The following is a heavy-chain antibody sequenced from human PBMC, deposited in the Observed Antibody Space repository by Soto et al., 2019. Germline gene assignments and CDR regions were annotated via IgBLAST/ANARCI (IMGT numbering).Heavy chain of an antibody. V-gene: IGHV3-11*05. CDR2: ISSKSSYT. Sequence: PGDSLRLSYSTSGFTFSDYYLSWIRPAPGQGLEWVSYISSKSSYTNYADSVKGRFTISRDNAKNSLYLQMNSLRAEDTAVYYCARDPYNYYYDSSGYPPYYFDYWGQGP. J-gene: IGHJ4*02. CDR1: GFTFSDYY. D-gene: IGHD3-22*01. CDR3: ARDPYNYYYDSSGYPPYYFDY.